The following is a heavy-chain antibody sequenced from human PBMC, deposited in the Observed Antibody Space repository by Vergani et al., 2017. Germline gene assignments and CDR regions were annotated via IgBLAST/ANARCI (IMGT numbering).Heavy chain of an antibody. CDR1: GDSISSGVYY. V-gene: IGHV4-61*08. CDR2: IHYSENT. D-gene: IGHD3-10*01. CDR3: ARSRIYYGAGSPDY. Sequence: QVQLQESGPGLVKPSQTLSLTCSVSGDSISSGVYYWNWIRQHPGKGLEWIGYIHYSENTNYNPSLKTQVTISVDTSKNQFSLTLTSVTAADTAVYYCARSRIYYGAGSPDYWGQGTLVTVSS. J-gene: IGHJ4*02.